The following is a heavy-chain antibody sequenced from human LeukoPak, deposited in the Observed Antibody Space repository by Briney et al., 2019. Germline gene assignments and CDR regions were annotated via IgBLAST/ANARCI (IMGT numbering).Heavy chain of an antibody. D-gene: IGHD5-12*01. V-gene: IGHV3-23*01. CDR2: ISGSGGST. CDR3: AKGAYIVATTYFDY. Sequence: ETLSLTCTVSGYSISSGYYWGWIRQPPGKGLEWVSAISGSGGSTYYADSVKGRFTISRDNSKNTLSLQMNSLRAEDTAVYYCAKGAYIVATTYFDYWGQGTLVTVSS. J-gene: IGHJ4*02. CDR1: GYSISSGYY.